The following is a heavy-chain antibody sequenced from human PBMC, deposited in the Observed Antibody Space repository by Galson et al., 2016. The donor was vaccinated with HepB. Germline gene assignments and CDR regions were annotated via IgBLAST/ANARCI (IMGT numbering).Heavy chain of an antibody. CDR2: IYSGGST. Sequence: SLRLSCAVSGVTVSNNFMSWVRQAPGKGLEWVSLIYSGGSTDYADSVKGRFTISRDNPKNTLYLHMNSLRVEDTAVYYCARDPGGGPTHGYWGQGTLVTVSS. CDR1: GVTVSNNF. CDR3: ARDPGGGPTHGY. V-gene: IGHV3-66*01. D-gene: IGHD3-16*01. J-gene: IGHJ4*02.